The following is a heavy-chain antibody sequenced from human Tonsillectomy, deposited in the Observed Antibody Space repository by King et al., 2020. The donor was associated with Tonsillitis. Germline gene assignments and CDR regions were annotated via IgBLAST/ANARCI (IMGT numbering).Heavy chain of an antibody. J-gene: IGHJ3*02. CDR3: ARDWGSYDYVCGSYRSNAFDI. CDR1: GGSISSSY. D-gene: IGHD3-16*02. Sequence: VQLQESGPGLVKPSETLSLTCTVSGGSISSSYWSWIRQPPGKGLEWIGYIYYSGSTNYNPSLKSRVTISVDTSKNQFSLKLSSVTAADTAVYYCARDWGSYDYVCGSYRSNAFDIWGQGTMVTVSS. CDR2: IYYSGST. V-gene: IGHV4-59*01.